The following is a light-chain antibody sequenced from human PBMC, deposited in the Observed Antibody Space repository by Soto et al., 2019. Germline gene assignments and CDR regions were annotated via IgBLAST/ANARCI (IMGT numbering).Light chain of an antibody. Sequence: EIVLTQSPATLSLSPGGRATLSCRASQSVRSNYLAWYQQKPGQAPRLLIYGASSRATGIPDRFSGSGSGTDFTLTISRLEPEDFAVYYCQEYGTSRTFGQGTKVDIK. J-gene: IGKJ1*01. CDR3: QEYGTSRT. CDR1: QSVRSNY. CDR2: GAS. V-gene: IGKV3-20*01.